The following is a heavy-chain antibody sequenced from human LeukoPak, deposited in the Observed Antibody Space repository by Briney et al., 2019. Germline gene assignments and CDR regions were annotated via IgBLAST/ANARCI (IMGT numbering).Heavy chain of an antibody. CDR3: ARDPKPLGLDAFDI. V-gene: IGHV4-59*12. CDR2: IYYSGST. D-gene: IGHD3-16*01. J-gene: IGHJ3*02. Sequence: SETLSLTCTVSGGSISSYYWSWIRQPPGKGLEWIGYIYYSGSTNYNPSLKSRVTISVDTSKNQFSLKLSSVTAADTAVYYCARDPKPLGLDAFDIWGQGTMVTVSS. CDR1: GGSISSYY.